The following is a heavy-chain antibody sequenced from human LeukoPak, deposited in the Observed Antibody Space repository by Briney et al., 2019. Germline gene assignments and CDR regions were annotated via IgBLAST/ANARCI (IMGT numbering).Heavy chain of an antibody. D-gene: IGHD3-3*01. V-gene: IGHV4-59*01. CDR3: ARNDVWSGYYNY. CDR2: IYYSGST. J-gene: IGHJ4*02. CDR1: GGSISGYY. Sequence: PSETLSLTCTVSGGSISGYYWSWIRQPPGKGLEGIGYIYYSGSTNYNPSLKSRVTISVDTSKNQFSLKLSSVTAADTAVYYCARNDVWSGYYNYWGQGTVVTVSS.